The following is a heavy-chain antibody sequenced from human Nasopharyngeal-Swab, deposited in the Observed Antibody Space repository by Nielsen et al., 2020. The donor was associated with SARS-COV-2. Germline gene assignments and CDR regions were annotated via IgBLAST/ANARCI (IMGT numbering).Heavy chain of an antibody. CDR3: ARDRSSGYSYVSDY. CDR2: ISSSLTI. CDR1: GFTFSSYN. V-gene: IGHV3-48*02. J-gene: IGHJ4*02. Sequence: GESLKISCAASGFTFSSYNMNWVRQAPGKGLEWVSYISSSLTIYYADSVKGRFTISRDNAKNSLYLQMNSLRDEDTAVYYCARDRSSGYSYVSDYWGQGTLVTVSS. D-gene: IGHD3-22*01.